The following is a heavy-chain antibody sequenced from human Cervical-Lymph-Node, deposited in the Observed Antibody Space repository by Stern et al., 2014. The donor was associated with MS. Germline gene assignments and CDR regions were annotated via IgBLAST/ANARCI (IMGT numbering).Heavy chain of an antibody. CDR2: IYWDDDK. D-gene: IGHD3-22*01. V-gene: IGHV2-5*02. CDR1: GFSLSTSGLG. J-gene: IGHJ4*02. CDR3: ARSNYYESSAYDY. Sequence: QVTLRESGPTLVKPTQPLTLTCTFSGFSLSTSGLGVGWIRQPPGKALEWLALIYWDDDKHYSPSLKSRLTITKDTSKSQVVLTMTSMDPVDTATYYCARSNYYESSAYDYWGQGTLVTVSS.